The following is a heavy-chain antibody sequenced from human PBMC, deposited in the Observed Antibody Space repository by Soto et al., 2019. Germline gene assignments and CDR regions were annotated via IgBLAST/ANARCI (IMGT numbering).Heavy chain of an antibody. Sequence: QVQLVESGGGVVQPGRSLRLSCAASGFTFSSYGMHWVRQAPGKGLEWVAVIWYDGSNKYYADSVKGRFTISRDNSKNPLYLPMNSLRGEDTAVYYCASQGDYGSGRWAYFDYWGQGTLVTVSS. CDR1: GFTFSSYG. CDR2: IWYDGSNK. V-gene: IGHV3-33*01. J-gene: IGHJ4*02. D-gene: IGHD3-10*01. CDR3: ASQGDYGSGRWAYFDY.